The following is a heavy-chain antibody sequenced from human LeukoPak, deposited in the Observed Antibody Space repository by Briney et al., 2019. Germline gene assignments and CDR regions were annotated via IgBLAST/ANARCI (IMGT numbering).Heavy chain of an antibody. J-gene: IGHJ6*03. CDR3: ARVGRSRGSLPNSYYYMDV. Sequence: SVKVSCNASGDIFNSYSVSWVRQAPGQGLEWMGGIIPIFGSTNYAQKFQGRVTITTDQSTRTAYMELNSLSSDDTAVYYCARVGRSRGSLPNSYYYMDVWGQGTLVTVSS. CDR1: GDIFNSYS. V-gene: IGHV1-69*05. CDR2: IIPIFGST. D-gene: IGHD1-26*01.